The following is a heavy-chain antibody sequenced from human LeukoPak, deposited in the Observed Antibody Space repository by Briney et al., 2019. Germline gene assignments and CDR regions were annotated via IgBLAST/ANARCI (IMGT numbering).Heavy chain of an antibody. CDR3: ARDRRRNTMIVWSDAFDI. CDR2: VYTSGST. J-gene: IGHJ3*02. CDR1: GGSISSDDYY. V-gene: IGHV4-61*02. D-gene: IGHD3-22*01. Sequence: SETLSLTRTVSGGSISSDDYYWSWIRQPAGKGLEWIGRVYTSGSTNYNPSLRSRVTISVDTSKNQFSLKLSSVTAADTAVYYCARDRRRNTMIVWSDAFDIWGQGTMVTVSS.